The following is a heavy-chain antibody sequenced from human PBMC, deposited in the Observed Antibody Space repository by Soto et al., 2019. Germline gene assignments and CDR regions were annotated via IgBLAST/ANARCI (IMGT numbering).Heavy chain of an antibody. D-gene: IGHD6-13*01. J-gene: IGHJ3*02. V-gene: IGHV3-21*01. CDR1: GFTFSSYS. Sequence: GGSLRLSCAASGFTFSSYSMNWVRQAPGKGLEWVSSISSSSSYIYYADSVKGRFTISRDNAKNSLYLQMNSLRAGDTAVYYCARDTGIAAAGNDAFDIWGQGTMVT. CDR3: ARDTGIAAAGNDAFDI. CDR2: ISSSSSYI.